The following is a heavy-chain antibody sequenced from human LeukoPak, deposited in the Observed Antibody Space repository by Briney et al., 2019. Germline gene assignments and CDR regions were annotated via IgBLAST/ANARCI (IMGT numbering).Heavy chain of an antibody. CDR3: VREKKEKLYYYGSGSYYFDY. V-gene: IGHV4-39*07. CDR1: GDSISSSNSY. D-gene: IGHD3-10*01. Sequence: SETLSLTCTVSGDSISSSNSYRGWIRQPPGKGLEWIGSLYYSGSSYYNPSLKSRVTISADTSKNQFSLKLSSVTAADTAVYYCVREKKEKLYYYGSGSYYFDYWGQGTLVTVSS. J-gene: IGHJ4*02. CDR2: LYYSGSS.